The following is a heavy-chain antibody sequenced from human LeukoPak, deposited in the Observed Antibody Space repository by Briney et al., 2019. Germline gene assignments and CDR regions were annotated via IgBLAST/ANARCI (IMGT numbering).Heavy chain of an antibody. CDR3: ATVEGRGDIVVVLDY. Sequence: ASVKVSCKVSGYTLTELSMHWVRQAPGKGLEWMGGFDPEDGETIYAQKFQGRVTMTEDTSTDTAYMELSSLRSEDTAVYYCATVEGRGDIVVVLDYWGQGTLVTVSS. D-gene: IGHD2-2*01. V-gene: IGHV1-24*01. J-gene: IGHJ4*02. CDR1: GYTLTELS. CDR2: FDPEDGET.